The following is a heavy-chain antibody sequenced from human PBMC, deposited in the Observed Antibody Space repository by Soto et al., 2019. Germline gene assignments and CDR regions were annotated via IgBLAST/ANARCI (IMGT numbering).Heavy chain of an antibody. J-gene: IGHJ6*02. Sequence: SETLSLSWTGSGGSIRSYSWMGSRHPQGKGMKGIWYIYYSGSTNYNPSLKSRVTISVDTSKNQFSLKLSSVTAADTAVYYCARDLRVYGVYKGGVDYYYYYGMDVWGQGTTVTVS. V-gene: IGHV4-59*01. CDR3: ARDLRVYGVYKGGVDYYYYYGMDV. CDR2: IYYSGST. D-gene: IGHD4-17*01. CDR1: GGSIRSYS.